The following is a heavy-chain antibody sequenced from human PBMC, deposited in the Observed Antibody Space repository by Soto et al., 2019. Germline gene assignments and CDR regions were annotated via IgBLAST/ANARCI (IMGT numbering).Heavy chain of an antibody. V-gene: IGHV4-31*03. J-gene: IGHJ6*02. CDR3: ARDLQYSRLFYGMDV. CDR1: GGSISSGGYY. Sequence: QVQLQESGPGLVKPSQTLSLTCTVSGGSISSGGYYCSWIRQHPGQGLEWIAYISYSGSTYYNPSLKSRVTISVDTSKNQFSLKLSSVTAADTAVYYCARDLQYSRLFYGMDVWGQGTTVTVSS. CDR2: ISYSGST. D-gene: IGHD6-13*01.